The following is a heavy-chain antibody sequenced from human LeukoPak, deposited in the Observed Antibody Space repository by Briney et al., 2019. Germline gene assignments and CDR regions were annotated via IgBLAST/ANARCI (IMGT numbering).Heavy chain of an antibody. V-gene: IGHV4-59*01. CDR2: IYYSWST. J-gene: IGHJ6*02. CDR1: DGPISSYY. CDR3: ARDRYYYDSSGYYYYYYGMDV. Sequence: SETLSLTCTVSDGPISSYYWSWIRQPPGKGLEWIGYIYYSWSTNYNPSLKSRVTISVDTSKNQFSLKLSAVTAADTAVYYCARDRYYYDSSGYYYYYYGMDVWGQGTTVTVSS. D-gene: IGHD3-22*01.